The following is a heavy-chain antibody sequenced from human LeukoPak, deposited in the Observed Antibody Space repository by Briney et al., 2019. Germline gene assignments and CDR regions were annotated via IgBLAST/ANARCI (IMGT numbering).Heavy chain of an antibody. CDR2: ISYDGSNK. J-gene: IGHJ4*02. V-gene: IGHV3-30*18. Sequence: PGGSLRLSCAASGFTFSSYGMHWVRQAPGKGLEWVAVISYDGSNKYYADSVKGRFTISRDNSKNTLYLQMNSLRAEDTAVYYCAKEQRQLVRLYYFDYWGQGTLVTVSS. D-gene: IGHD6-13*01. CDR1: GFTFSSYG. CDR3: AKEQRQLVRLYYFDY.